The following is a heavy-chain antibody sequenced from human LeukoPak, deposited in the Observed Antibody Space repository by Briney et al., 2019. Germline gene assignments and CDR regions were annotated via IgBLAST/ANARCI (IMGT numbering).Heavy chain of an antibody. D-gene: IGHD2-21*01. CDR3: AKIRHGGDCYDC. CDR2: ISGSGGST. J-gene: IGHJ4*02. CDR1: GFIFSSYA. V-gene: IGHV3-23*01. Sequence: GGSLRLSCAASGFIFSSYAMSWVRQAPGKGLEWVSDISGSGGSTYYADSVKGRFTISRDNSKNTLYLQTNSLRAEDTAVYYCAKIRHGGDCYDCWGQGTLVTVSS.